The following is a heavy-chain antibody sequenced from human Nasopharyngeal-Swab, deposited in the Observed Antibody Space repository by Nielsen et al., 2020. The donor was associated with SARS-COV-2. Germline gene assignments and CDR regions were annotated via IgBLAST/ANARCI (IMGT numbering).Heavy chain of an antibody. CDR1: GFTFSSYW. CDR2: IKQDGSEK. CDR3: ARGNTFDY. Sequence: GESLKISCAASGFTFSSYWMSWVRQAPGKGLEWVANIKQDGSEKYYVDSVKGRFTISRDNAKNSLYLQMNSLRGEDTAVYYCARGNTFDYWGQGTLVTVSS. J-gene: IGHJ4*02. V-gene: IGHV3-7*05. D-gene: IGHD5-18*01.